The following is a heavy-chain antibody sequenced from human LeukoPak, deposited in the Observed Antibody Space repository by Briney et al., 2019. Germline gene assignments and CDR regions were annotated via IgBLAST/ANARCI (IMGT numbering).Heavy chain of an antibody. CDR1: GYTFTGYY. CDR2: INPNSGGT. V-gene: IGHV1-2*02. Sequence: ASVKVSCKASGYTFTGYYMHWVRQAPGQGLEWMGWINPNSGGTNYAQKFQGRVTMTRDTSISTAYMELSRLRSDDTAVYYCARERMGLGYCSSTSCRESRYYYYGMDVWGQGTTVTVSS. J-gene: IGHJ6*02. D-gene: IGHD2-2*01. CDR3: ARERMGLGYCSSTSCRESRYYYYGMDV.